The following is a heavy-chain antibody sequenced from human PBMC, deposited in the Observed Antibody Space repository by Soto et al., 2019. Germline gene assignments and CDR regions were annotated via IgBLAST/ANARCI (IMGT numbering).Heavy chain of an antibody. CDR3: ASGIAAAGTRPSYYYGMDV. D-gene: IGHD6-13*01. Sequence: GESLKISCKGSGYSFTSYWIGWVRQMPGKGLEWMGIIYPGDSDTRYSPSFQGQVTISADKSISTAYLQWSSLKASDTAMYYCASGIAAAGTRPSYYYGMDVWGQGTTVTVS. CDR2: IYPGDSDT. V-gene: IGHV5-51*01. CDR1: GYSFTSYW. J-gene: IGHJ6*02.